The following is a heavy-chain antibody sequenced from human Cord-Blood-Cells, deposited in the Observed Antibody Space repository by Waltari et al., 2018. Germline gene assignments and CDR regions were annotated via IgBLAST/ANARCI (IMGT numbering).Heavy chain of an antibody. V-gene: IGHV4-34*01. CDR2: INQSGST. CDR3: ARNIVGATTYYFDY. D-gene: IGHD1-26*01. J-gene: IGHJ4*02. Sequence: QVQLQQWGAGLLTPPEPLSLTCPAHGRSFSGYYWHWIPQHPGTGLEWIGEINQSGSTNYNPSLKSRVTISVDTSKNQFSLKLSSVTAADTAVYYCARNIVGATTYYFDYWGQGTLVTVSS. CDR1: GRSFSGYY.